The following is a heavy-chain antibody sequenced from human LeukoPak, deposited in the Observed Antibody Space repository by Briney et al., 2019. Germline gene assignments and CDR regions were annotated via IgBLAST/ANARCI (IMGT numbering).Heavy chain of an antibody. J-gene: IGHJ4*02. D-gene: IGHD2-2*01. Sequence: ASVKVSCKASGYTFTSYGISWVRQAPGQGLEWMGWISAYNGNTNYAQNLQGRVTITTNTSTRTAYMELRSLRSDDTAVYYCAREEDSYPAAMFTSDYWGQGTLVTVSS. CDR3: AREEDSYPAAMFTSDY. CDR2: ISAYNGNT. V-gene: IGHV1-18*01. CDR1: GYTFTSYG.